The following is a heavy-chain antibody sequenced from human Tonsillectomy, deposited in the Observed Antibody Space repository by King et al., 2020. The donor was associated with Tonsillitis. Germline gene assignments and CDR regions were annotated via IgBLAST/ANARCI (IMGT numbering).Heavy chain of an antibody. CDR3: AILGYGDYYYYMDV. Sequence: VQLVESGGGLVQPGGSLRLSCAASGFTFSNYSMNLVRQAPGKGLEWVSYISSSSNIIYYADSVKGRFTISRDNAKNSLYLQMNSLRAEDTAVYYCAILGYGDYYYYMDVWGKGTTVTVSS. CDR1: GFTFSNYS. D-gene: IGHD4-17*01. V-gene: IGHV3-48*01. J-gene: IGHJ6*03. CDR2: ISSSSNII.